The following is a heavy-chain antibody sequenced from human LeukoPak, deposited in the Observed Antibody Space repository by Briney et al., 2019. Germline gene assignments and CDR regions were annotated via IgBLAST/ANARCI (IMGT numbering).Heavy chain of an antibody. V-gene: IGHV4-4*07. CDR1: GGSISSYY. Sequence: PSETLSLTCTVSGGSISSYYWSWIRQPAGKGLEWIGRIYTSGSTNYNPSLKSRVTMSVDTSKNQFSLKLSSVTAADTAVYYCARDSVVTMTRKNPDAFDIWGRGTMVTVSS. CDR3: ARDSVVTMTRKNPDAFDI. CDR2: IYTSGST. D-gene: IGHD3-22*01. J-gene: IGHJ3*02.